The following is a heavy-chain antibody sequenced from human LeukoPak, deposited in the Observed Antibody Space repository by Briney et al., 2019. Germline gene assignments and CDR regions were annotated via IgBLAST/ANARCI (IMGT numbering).Heavy chain of an antibody. D-gene: IGHD4-17*01. Sequence: ASVKVSCKASGGTFSSYAINWVRQATGQGLEWMGWMNPNSGNTGYAQKFQGRVTITRNTSISTAYMELSSLRSDDTAVYYCARANDYGDWYYFDYWGQGTLVTVSS. J-gene: IGHJ4*02. V-gene: IGHV1-8*03. CDR1: GGTFSSYA. CDR3: ARANDYGDWYYFDY. CDR2: MNPNSGNT.